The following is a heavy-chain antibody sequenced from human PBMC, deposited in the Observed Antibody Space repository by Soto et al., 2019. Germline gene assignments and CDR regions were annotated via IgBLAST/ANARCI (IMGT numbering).Heavy chain of an antibody. V-gene: IGHV1-18*01. Sequence: QVQLVQSGAEVKKPGASVKVSCKASGYTFTSYGIRWVRQAPGQGLEWMGWISAYNGNTNYAQKLKGRVTMTTDTSTSTASMELRSLRSDDTAVNYCAGDAAVGLFDYWGQGTLVTVSS. D-gene: IGHD1-26*01. J-gene: IGHJ4*02. CDR3: AGDAAVGLFDY. CDR2: ISAYNGNT. CDR1: GYTFTSYG.